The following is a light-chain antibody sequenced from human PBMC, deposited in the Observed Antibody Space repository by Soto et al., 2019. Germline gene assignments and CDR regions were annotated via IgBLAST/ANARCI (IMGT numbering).Light chain of an antibody. CDR2: RNN. CDR3: AAWDDSLSGRGV. J-gene: IGLJ1*01. Sequence: QSVLTQPPSASGTPGQRVTISCSGSSSNIGSNFVYWYQHVPGTAPKLLIYRNNQRPSGVPDRFSGSKSGTSASLAISGLRSEDEADYYCAAWDDSLSGRGVFGTGTKHRP. V-gene: IGLV1-47*01. CDR1: SSNIGSNF.